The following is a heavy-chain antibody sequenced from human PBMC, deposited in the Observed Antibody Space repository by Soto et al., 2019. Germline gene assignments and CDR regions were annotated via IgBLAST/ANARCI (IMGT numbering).Heavy chain of an antibody. Sequence: EVQLVESGGGLVKPGGSLRLSCAASGFTFSSYSMNWVRQAPGKGLEWVSSISSSSSYIYYADSVKGRFTISRDNAKNSLYLQMNSLRAEDTAVYYCARGQGGYSYGSSRYGMDVWGQGTTVTVSS. CDR2: ISSSSSYI. V-gene: IGHV3-21*01. J-gene: IGHJ6*02. CDR3: ARGQGGYSYGSSRYGMDV. D-gene: IGHD5-18*01. CDR1: GFTFSSYS.